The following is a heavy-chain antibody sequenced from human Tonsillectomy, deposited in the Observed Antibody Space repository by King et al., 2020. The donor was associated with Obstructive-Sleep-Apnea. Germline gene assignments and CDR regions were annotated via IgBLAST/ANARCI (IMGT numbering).Heavy chain of an antibody. D-gene: IGHD5-18*01. CDR2: ISYDGSNK. CDR3: ARAQGEGVGYSYGPDYYSGMDV. V-gene: IGHV3-30*04. Sequence: VQLVESGGGVVQPGRSLRLSCAASGFTFSSYAMHWVRQAPGKGLEWVAVISYDGSNKYYADSVKGRFTISRDNSKNTLYLQMNSLRAEDTAVYYCARAQGEGVGYSYGPDYYSGMDVWGQVTTVTVSS. CDR1: GFTFSSYA. J-gene: IGHJ6*02.